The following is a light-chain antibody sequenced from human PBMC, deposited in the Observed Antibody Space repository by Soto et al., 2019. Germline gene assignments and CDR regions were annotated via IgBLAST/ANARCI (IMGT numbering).Light chain of an antibody. CDR1: SSDVGAYNY. V-gene: IGLV2-14*01. CDR2: EVS. CDR3: SSYISSSTLV. Sequence: QSALTQPASVSGPPGQSITISCTGTSSDVGAYNYVSWYQQHPGKDPKLMIYEVSNRPSGVSNSFSGSKSGNTASLTISGLQAEDEADYYCSSYISSSTLVFGTGTKVTVL. J-gene: IGLJ1*01.